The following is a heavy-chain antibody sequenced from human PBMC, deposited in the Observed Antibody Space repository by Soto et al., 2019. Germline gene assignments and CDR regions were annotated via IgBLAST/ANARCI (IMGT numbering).Heavy chain of an antibody. V-gene: IGHV2-5*02. Sequence: QITLKESGPTLVKPTQTLTLTCTFSGFSLSTRGVGVGWIRQPPGKALEWLAIIYWDDDKRYSPSLKSRLTTTKDPSKNQVVLTMTNLDPVDTATYYCAHKGGGDRILDYWGQGTLVTVSS. CDR3: AHKGGGDRILDY. CDR1: GFSLSTRGVG. D-gene: IGHD3-16*01. J-gene: IGHJ4*02. CDR2: IYWDDDK.